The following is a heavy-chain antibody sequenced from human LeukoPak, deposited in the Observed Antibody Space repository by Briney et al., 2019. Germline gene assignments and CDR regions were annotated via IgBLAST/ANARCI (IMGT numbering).Heavy chain of an antibody. CDR3: TTGEWELPGY. CDR1: GFTVSSNY. J-gene: IGHJ4*02. CDR2: IKSKTDGGTT. V-gene: IGHV3-15*01. D-gene: IGHD1-26*01. Sequence: PGGSLRLSCAASGFTVSSNYMSWVRQAPGRGLEWVGRIKSKTDGGTTDYAAPVKGRFTISRDDSKNTLYLQMNSLKTEDTAVYYCTTGEWELPGYWGQGTLVTVSS.